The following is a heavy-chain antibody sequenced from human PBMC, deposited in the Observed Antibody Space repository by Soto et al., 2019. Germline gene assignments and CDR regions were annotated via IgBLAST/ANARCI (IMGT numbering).Heavy chain of an antibody. Sequence: GGSLTLSCVGTGLNFDDFAMHWVRQAPGKGLEWVSGITWNSRVLAYADSVKGRFTISRDNARNSLYLQMDSLRDEDTALYYCAKGRYDFWSPYYFDSWGQGTLVTVSS. V-gene: IGHV3-9*01. CDR3: AKGRYDFWSPYYFDS. CDR2: ITWNSRVL. D-gene: IGHD3-3*01. J-gene: IGHJ4*02. CDR1: GLNFDDFA.